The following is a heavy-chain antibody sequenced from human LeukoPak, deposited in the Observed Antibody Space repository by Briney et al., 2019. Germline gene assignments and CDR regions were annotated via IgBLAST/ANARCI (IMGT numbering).Heavy chain of an antibody. CDR1: GGSISSGDYY. Sequence: SETLSLTCTVSGGSISSGDYYWSWIRQPPGKGLEWIGYIYYSGSTYYNPSLKSRVTISVDTSKNQFSLKLSSVPAADTAVYYCARASRYYDSSGYLVGYAFDIWGQGTMVTVSS. CDR3: ARASRYYDSSGYLVGYAFDI. V-gene: IGHV4-30-4*01. J-gene: IGHJ3*02. D-gene: IGHD3-22*01. CDR2: IYYSGST.